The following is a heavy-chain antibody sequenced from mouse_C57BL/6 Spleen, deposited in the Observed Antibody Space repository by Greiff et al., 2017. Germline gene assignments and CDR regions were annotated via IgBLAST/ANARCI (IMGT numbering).Heavy chain of an antibody. D-gene: IGHD1-1*02. V-gene: IGHV5-17*01. Sequence: EVKLMESGGGLVKPGGSLKLSCAASGFTFSDYGMHWVRQAPEKGLEWVAYISSGSSTIYYADTVKGRFTISRDKANTTLFLQMTSLRSEDTAMYYWARGLLYAYWGQGTLVTVSA. J-gene: IGHJ3*01. CDR1: GFTFSDYG. CDR3: ARGLLYAY. CDR2: ISSGSSTI.